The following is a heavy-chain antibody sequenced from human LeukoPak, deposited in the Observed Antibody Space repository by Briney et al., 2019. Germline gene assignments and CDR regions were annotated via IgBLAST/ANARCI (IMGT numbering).Heavy chain of an antibody. J-gene: IGHJ4*02. CDR1: GGSFTGYY. CDR2: INRSGST. Sequence: PSETLPLTCAAYGGSFTGYYWSWIRQPPGKGLEWIGEINRSGSTNYNPSLESRVTISVDTSKNQFSLKLGSVTAADTTVYYCAREDCSGGDCTSFDYWGRGTLVTVSS. V-gene: IGHV4-34*01. D-gene: IGHD2-15*01. CDR3: AREDCSGGDCTSFDY.